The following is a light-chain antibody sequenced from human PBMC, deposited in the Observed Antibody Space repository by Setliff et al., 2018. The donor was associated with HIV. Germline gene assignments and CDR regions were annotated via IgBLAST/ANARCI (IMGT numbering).Light chain of an antibody. V-gene: IGLV2-14*01. CDR1: TSDIGAYTF. CDR2: EVS. J-gene: IGLJ1*01. Sequence: QSALTQPASVSGSPGQSITISCTGTTSDIGAYTFVSWYQHYPGEAPKLILYEVSDRPSGVSYRFSGSRSGNTASLTISGLQAEDEADYYCASYTNRNIFVFGPGTKVTVL. CDR3: ASYTNRNIFV.